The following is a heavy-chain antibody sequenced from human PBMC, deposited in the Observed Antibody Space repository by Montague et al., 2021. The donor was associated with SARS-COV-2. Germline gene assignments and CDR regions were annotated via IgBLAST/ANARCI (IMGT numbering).Heavy chain of an antibody. CDR3: ARESGDSSGWRYYYGMDV. J-gene: IGHJ6*02. CDR2: IYNSGST. D-gene: IGHD6-19*01. Sequence: SETLSLTCTVSGGSISNYYWTWIRQPAGKGLEWIGRIYNSGSTTYNPSLKSRVTMSVDTSQNQFSLNVTSVTAADTAIYYCARESGDSSGWRYYYGMDVWGQGTTVTVS. CDR1: GGSISNYY. V-gene: IGHV4-4*07.